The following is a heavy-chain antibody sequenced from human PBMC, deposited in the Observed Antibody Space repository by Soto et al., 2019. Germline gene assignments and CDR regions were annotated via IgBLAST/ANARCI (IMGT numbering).Heavy chain of an antibody. Sequence: GGSLRLSCAASGFTFSSYWMHWVRQAPGKGLVWVSRINSDGSSTSYADSVKGRFTISRENAKNTLYLQMNSLRSEDTNVYYCATVPGSSWSHWGQGTLVTVSS. CDR2: INSDGSST. D-gene: IGHD6-13*01. V-gene: IGHV3-74*01. CDR3: ATVPGSSWSH. J-gene: IGHJ4*02. CDR1: GFTFSSYW.